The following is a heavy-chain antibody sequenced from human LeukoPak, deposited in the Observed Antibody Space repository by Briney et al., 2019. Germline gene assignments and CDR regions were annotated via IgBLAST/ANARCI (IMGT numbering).Heavy chain of an antibody. J-gene: IGHJ4*02. CDR3: VTSTGQQFIPYDY. CDR2: IYGADAA. V-gene: IGHV3-66*02. CDR1: GFNVSSNY. Sequence: GGSLRLSCAASGFNVSSNYTTWIRQAPGKGLEWVSLIYGADAAYYAESVRGRFMISRDNLKNTLFLQMNSLRVEDTALYYCVTSTGQQFIPYDYWGQGTHVTVSS. D-gene: IGHD6-13*01.